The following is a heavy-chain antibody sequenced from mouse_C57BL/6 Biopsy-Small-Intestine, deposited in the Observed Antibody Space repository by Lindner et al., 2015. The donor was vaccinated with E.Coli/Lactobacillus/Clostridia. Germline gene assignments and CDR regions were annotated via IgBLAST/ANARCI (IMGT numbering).Heavy chain of an antibody. CDR3: ARRGDDGYYLDY. CDR1: GFTFSDYG. D-gene: IGHD2-3*01. J-gene: IGHJ2*01. V-gene: IGHV5-17*01. CDR2: ISSGSSTI. Sequence: QLQEFWGRLSEAWRVRKLSCAASGFTFSDYGMHWVRQAPEKGLEWVAYISSGSSTIYYADTVKGRFTISRDNAKNTLFLQMTSLRSEDTAMYYCARRGDDGYYLDYWGQGTTLTVSS.